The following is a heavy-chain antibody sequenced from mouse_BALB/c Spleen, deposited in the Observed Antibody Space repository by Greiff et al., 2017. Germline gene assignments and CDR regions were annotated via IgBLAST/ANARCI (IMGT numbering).Heavy chain of an antibody. CDR2: INPSNGRT. J-gene: IGHJ3*01. D-gene: IGHD2-13*01. Sequence: QVQLQQPGAELVKPGASVKLSCKASGYTFTSYWMHWVKQRPGQGLEWIGEINPSNGRTNYNEKFKSKATLTVDKSSSTAYMQLSSLTSEDSAVYYCARGLLPFAYWGQGTLVTVSA. V-gene: IGHV1S81*02. CDR3: ARGLLPFAY. CDR1: GYTFTSYW.